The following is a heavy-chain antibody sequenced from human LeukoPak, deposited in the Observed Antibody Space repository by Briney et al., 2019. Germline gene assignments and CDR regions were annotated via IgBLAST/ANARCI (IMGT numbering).Heavy chain of an antibody. J-gene: IGHJ4*02. CDR2: IYYSGST. D-gene: IGHD3-22*01. Sequence: PSETLSLTCTVSGGSISSGGYYWSWIRQHPGKGLEWIGYIYYSGSTYYNPSLKSRVTISVNTSKNQFSLKLSSVTAADTAVYYCATGYDGSGYYYYWGQGTLVTVSS. CDR3: ATGYDGSGYYYY. V-gene: IGHV4-31*03. CDR1: GGSISSGGYY.